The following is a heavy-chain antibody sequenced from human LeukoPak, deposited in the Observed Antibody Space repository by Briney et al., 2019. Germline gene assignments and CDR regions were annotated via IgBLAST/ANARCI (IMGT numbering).Heavy chain of an antibody. V-gene: IGHV4-31*03. CDR1: GGSISSGGYY. D-gene: IGHD2-2*01. J-gene: IGHJ5*02. Sequence: SETLSLTCTVSGGSISSGGYYWSWIRQHPGKGLEWIGYIYYSGSTYYNPSLKSRVTISVDTSKNQFSLKLSSVTAADTAVYYCARLTPATGGAYWFDPWGQGTLVTVSS. CDR3: ARLTPATGGAYWFDP. CDR2: IYYSGST.